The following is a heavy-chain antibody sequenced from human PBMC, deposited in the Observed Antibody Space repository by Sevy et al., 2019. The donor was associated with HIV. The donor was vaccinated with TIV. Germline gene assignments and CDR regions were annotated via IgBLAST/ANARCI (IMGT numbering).Heavy chain of an antibody. J-gene: IGHJ6*02. CDR1: GFIFSDRY. CDR2: ITSNGNTI. Sequence: GGSLGLSCAASGFIFSDRYMNWIRQAPGKGLEWIAYITSNGNTIYYADSVKGRFTISRDNAKNSLFLQMNSLRAEDTAVYYCASSLLVDGRWGPPYGMDVWGQGTTVNVSS. V-gene: IGHV3-11*01. D-gene: IGHD3-16*01. CDR3: ASSLLVDGRWGPPYGMDV.